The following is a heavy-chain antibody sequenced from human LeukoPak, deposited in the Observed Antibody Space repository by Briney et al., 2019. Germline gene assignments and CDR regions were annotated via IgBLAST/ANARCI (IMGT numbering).Heavy chain of an antibody. CDR1: GFTFDDYG. V-gene: IGHV3-20*04. J-gene: IGHJ6*03. D-gene: IGHD3-10*01. CDR3: ARYGSGREYYYIDV. Sequence: GGSLRLSCAASGFTFDDYGMSWVRQAPGRGLEWVSGINWNGGSTGYADSVKGRFTISRDNAKNSLYLQMNSLRAEDTALYYCARYGSGREYYYIDVWGKGPTVTVSS. CDR2: INWNGGST.